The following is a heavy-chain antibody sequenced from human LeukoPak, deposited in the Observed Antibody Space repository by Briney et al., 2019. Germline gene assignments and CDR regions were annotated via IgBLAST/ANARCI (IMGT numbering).Heavy chain of an antibody. V-gene: IGHV3-21*01. CDR2: ISSSSTYK. D-gene: IGHD2-8*01. J-gene: IGHJ4*02. CDR3: ARDGYCTNGVCFIFDY. CDR1: GFTFSTYY. Sequence: GGSLRLSCAASGFTFSTYYMNWVRQAPGKGLEWVSSISSSSTYKYYADSVKGRFTISRDNAKNSLYLQMNSLRAEDTAVYYCARDGYCTNGVCFIFDYWGQGTLVTVSS.